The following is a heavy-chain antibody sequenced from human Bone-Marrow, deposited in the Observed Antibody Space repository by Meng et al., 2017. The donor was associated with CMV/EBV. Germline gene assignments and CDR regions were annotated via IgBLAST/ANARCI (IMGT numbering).Heavy chain of an antibody. CDR1: TFTFSSYG. CDR2: IRYDGSNK. Sequence: GESLKISCAASTFTFSSYGMHWVRQAPGKGLEWVAFIRYDGSNKYYADSVKGRFTISRDNSKNTLYLQMNSLRAEDTAVYYCAKSLPPIQLRPRGAFDIWGQGTRVT. V-gene: IGHV3-30*02. D-gene: IGHD2-2*02. J-gene: IGHJ3*02. CDR3: AKSLPPIQLRPRGAFDI.